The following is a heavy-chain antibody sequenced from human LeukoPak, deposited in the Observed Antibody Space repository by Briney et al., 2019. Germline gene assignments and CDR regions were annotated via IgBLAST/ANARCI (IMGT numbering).Heavy chain of an antibody. D-gene: IGHD3-3*01. V-gene: IGHV1-18*04. CDR3: ARYDFWSGYYRTPYYYGMDV. CDR2: ISAYNGNT. CDR1: GYTFTGYY. J-gene: IGHJ6*02. Sequence: ASVKVSCKASGYTFTGYYIHWVRQAPGQGLEWMGWISAYNGNTNYAQKLQGRVTMTTDTSTSTAYMELRSLRSDDTAVYYCARYDFWSGYYRTPYYYGMDVWGQGTTVTVSS.